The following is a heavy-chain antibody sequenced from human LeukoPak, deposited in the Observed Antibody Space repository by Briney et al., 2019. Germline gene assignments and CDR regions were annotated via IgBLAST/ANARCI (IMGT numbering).Heavy chain of an antibody. CDR1: RYTFTDYY. CDR3: ARVGDYYDSSGYHHDAFDI. D-gene: IGHD3-22*01. CDR2: VNPNSADT. Sequence: ASVKVSCKASRYTFTDYYIHWVRQAPGQGLEWMGWVNPNSADTHYAQKFQGRVTMTRDTSISTAYMELSRLRSDDTAVYYCARVGDYYDSSGYHHDAFDIWGQGTMVTVSS. J-gene: IGHJ3*02. V-gene: IGHV1-2*02.